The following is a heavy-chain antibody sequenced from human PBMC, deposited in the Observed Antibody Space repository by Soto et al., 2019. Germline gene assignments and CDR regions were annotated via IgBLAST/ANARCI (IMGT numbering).Heavy chain of an antibody. CDR3: ASVPPGLVYCSSTSCNWFDP. Sequence: QVQLQQWGAGLLKPSETLSLTCAVYGGSFSGYYWSWIRQPPGKGLEWIGEINHSGSTNYNPSLKSRLTISVDTSKNQFSLKLSSVTAADTAMYYCASVPPGLVYCSSTSCNWFDPWGQGTLVTVSS. CDR2: INHSGST. D-gene: IGHD2-2*01. CDR1: GGSFSGYY. V-gene: IGHV4-34*01. J-gene: IGHJ5*02.